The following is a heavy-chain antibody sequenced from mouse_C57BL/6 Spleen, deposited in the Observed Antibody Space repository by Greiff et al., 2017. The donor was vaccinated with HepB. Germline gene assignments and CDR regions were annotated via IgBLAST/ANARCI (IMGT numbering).Heavy chain of an antibody. CDR2: IYPGSGST. V-gene: IGHV1-55*01. J-gene: IGHJ4*01. Sequence: VQLQQPGAELVKPGASVKMSCKASGYTFASYWITWVKQRPGQGLEWIGDIYPGSGSTNYNEKFKSKATLTVDTSSSTAYMQLSSLTSEDSAVYYCARGGYSTLEDYWGQGTSVTVSS. CDR3: ARGGYSTLEDY. D-gene: IGHD2-5*01. CDR1: GYTFASYW.